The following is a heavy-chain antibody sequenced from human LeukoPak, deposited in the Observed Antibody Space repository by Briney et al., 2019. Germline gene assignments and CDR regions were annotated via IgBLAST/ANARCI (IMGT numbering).Heavy chain of an antibody. Sequence: PGGSLRLSCAASGFTFDDYAMSWVRQAPGKGLEWVSAISGSGGSTYYADSVKGRFTISRDNSKNTLYLQMNSLRAEDTAVYYCAKESRIVVVITEWFDPWGQGTLVTVSS. CDR1: GFTFDDYA. D-gene: IGHD3-22*01. CDR3: AKESRIVVVITEWFDP. J-gene: IGHJ5*02. V-gene: IGHV3-23*01. CDR2: ISGSGGST.